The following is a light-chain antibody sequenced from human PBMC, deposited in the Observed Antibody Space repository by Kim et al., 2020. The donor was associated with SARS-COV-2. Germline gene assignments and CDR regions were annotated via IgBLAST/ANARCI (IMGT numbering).Light chain of an antibody. V-gene: IGKV1-6*02. CDR3: LQDYTYPRT. J-gene: IGKJ1*01. Sequence: AIQMTQSPSSVSASVGDRVTISCRASQGIRNELGWYQQKPGKAPILLISGASTLQSGVPARFSGSGSGTDFTLSISGLQPEDFATYYCLQDYTYPRTFGQGTKVDIK. CDR2: GAS. CDR1: QGIRNE.